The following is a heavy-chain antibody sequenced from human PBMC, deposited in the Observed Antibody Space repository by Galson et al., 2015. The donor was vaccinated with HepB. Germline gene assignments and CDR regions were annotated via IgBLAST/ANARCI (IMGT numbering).Heavy chain of an antibody. V-gene: IGHV3-15*07. CDR2: IKSKTDGGTT. D-gene: IGHD4-17*01. CDR3: TTSDYGDRYYFDY. J-gene: IGHJ4*02. CDR1: GFTFSNAW. Sequence: SLRLSCAASGFTFSNAWMNWVRQAPGKGLEWVGRIKSKTDGGTTDYAAPVKGRFTISRDDSKNTLYLQMNSLKTEDTAVYYCTTSDYGDRYYFDYWGQGTLVTVSS.